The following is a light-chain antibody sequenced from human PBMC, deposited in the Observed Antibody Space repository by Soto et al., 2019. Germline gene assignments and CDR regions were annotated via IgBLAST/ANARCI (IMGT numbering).Light chain of an antibody. CDR2: GAS. Sequence: EIVLTQSPGTLSLSPGERATHSCRASQSVSSSYLAWYQQKPGQAPRLLIYGASSRATGIPDRFSGSGSGTDFTLTISRLEPEDFAVYYCQQYGSSPPVTFGQGTKVDI. CDR1: QSVSSSY. J-gene: IGKJ1*01. CDR3: QQYGSSPPVT. V-gene: IGKV3-20*01.